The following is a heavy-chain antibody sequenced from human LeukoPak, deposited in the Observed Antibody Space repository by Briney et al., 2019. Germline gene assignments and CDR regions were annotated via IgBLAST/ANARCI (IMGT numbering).Heavy chain of an antibody. CDR3: ARVRYCSGGSCYTRFDP. CDR1: GYTFTSYD. D-gene: IGHD2-15*01. Sequence: ASVTVSCKASGYTFTSYDISWVRQAPGQGLEWMGWISAYNGNTNYAQKLQDRVTLTTDTSTSTAFMELRSLRSDDTAVYYCARVRYCSGGSCYTRFDPWGQGTLVTVSS. CDR2: ISAYNGNT. V-gene: IGHV1-18*01. J-gene: IGHJ5*02.